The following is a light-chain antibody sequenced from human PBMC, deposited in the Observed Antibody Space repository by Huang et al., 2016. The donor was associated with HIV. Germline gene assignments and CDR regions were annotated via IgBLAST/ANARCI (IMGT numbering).Light chain of an antibody. CDR2: GAS. CDR3: QQYGYFT. CDR1: QNIRSSY. Sequence: EIVLTQSPDILSLSPGERATLSCRASQNIRSSYVAWYQQKHGQPPRLIIYGASTRAPGIPERFSGTGSGTYFTLTISRLEPEDFASYYCQQYGYFTFGQGTKLEMK. V-gene: IGKV3-20*01. J-gene: IGKJ2*01.